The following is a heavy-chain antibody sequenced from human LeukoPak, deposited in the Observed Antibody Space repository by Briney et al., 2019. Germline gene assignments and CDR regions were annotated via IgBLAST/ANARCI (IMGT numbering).Heavy chain of an antibody. D-gene: IGHD2-15*01. CDR3: ARPNRRCSGGSCYSAGLDY. CDR2: MNPNSGNT. Sequence: ASVKVSCKASGYTFTSYDINWVRQATGQGLEWMGWMNPNSGNTGYAQKFQGRVTITRNTSISTAYMELSSLRSEDTAVYYCARPNRRCSGGSCYSAGLDYWGQGTLVTVSS. J-gene: IGHJ4*02. V-gene: IGHV1-8*03. CDR1: GYTFTSYD.